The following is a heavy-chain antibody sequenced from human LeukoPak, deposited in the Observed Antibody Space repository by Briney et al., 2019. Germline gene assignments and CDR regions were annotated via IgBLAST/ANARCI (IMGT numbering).Heavy chain of an antibody. Sequence: SETLSLTCTVSGGSISSYYWSWIRQPAGKGLEWIGYIYYSGSTNYNPSLKSRVTISVDTSKNQFSLKLSSVTAADTAVYYCARQTYPRGAFDIWGQGTMVTVSS. CDR2: IYYSGST. CDR1: GGSISSYY. V-gene: IGHV4-59*01. J-gene: IGHJ3*02. CDR3: ARQTYPRGAFDI. D-gene: IGHD3-10*01.